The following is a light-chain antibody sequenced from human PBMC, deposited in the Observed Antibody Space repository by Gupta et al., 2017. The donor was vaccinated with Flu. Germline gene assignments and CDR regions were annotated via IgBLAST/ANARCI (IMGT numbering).Light chain of an antibody. J-gene: IGKJ1*01. CDR1: QSVSSN. V-gene: IGKV3-15*01. CDR2: GAS. CDR3: QLYYYAPPTWT. Sequence: EIVMTQSPATLSVSPGERATLSCRASQSVSSNLAWYQQKPGQAPRLLIYGASTRATGIPARFSGSGSATDVTLTISSLLSDDLAVYYCQLYYYAPPTWTLGQGTKVEIK.